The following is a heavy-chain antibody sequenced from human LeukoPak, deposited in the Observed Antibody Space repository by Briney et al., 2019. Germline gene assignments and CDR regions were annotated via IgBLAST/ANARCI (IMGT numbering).Heavy chain of an antibody. J-gene: IGHJ4*02. CDR1: GFTFSSYA. Sequence: PGRSLRLSCAASGFTFSSYAMHWVRQAPGKGLEWVAVISYDGSNKYYADSVKGRFTISRDNSKNTLYLQMNSLRAGDTAVYYCTTGRDAPGFYWGQGTLVTVSS. V-gene: IGHV3-30-3*01. CDR3: TTGRDAPGFY. D-gene: IGHD2-8*01. CDR2: ISYDGSNK.